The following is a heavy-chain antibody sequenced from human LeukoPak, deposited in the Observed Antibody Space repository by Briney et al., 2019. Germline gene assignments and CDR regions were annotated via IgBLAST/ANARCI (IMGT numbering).Heavy chain of an antibody. V-gene: IGHV4-34*01. Sequence: PSETLSLTCAVYGGSFSGYYWSWIRQPPGKGLEWIGEINHSGSTNYNPSLKSRVTISVDTSKNQFSLKLSSVTAADTAVYYCARPHGRHRYSYGSYNWFDPWGQGTLVTVSS. CDR1: GGSFSGYY. CDR2: INHSGST. CDR3: ARPHGRHRYSYGSYNWFDP. D-gene: IGHD5-18*01. J-gene: IGHJ5*02.